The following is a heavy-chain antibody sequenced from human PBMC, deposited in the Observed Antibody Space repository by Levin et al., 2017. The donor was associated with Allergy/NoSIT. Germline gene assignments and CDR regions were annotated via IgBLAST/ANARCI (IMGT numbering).Heavy chain of an antibody. CDR3: AREGSNGMDG. D-gene: IGHD2-2*01. CDR2: ISRSSSYI. J-gene: IGHJ6*02. Sequence: PGGSLRLSCAASGFTFSSYSMTWVRQAPGKGLEWVSSISRSSSYIYYADSVKGRFTISRDNAKNSLYLQMNSLRAEDTTVYYCAREGSNGMDGWGQGTTVTVSS. V-gene: IGHV3-21*01. CDR1: GFTFSSYS.